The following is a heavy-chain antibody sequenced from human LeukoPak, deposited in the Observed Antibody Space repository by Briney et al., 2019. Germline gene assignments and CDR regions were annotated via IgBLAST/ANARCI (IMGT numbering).Heavy chain of an antibody. CDR2: ISSSSSTI. D-gene: IGHD3-22*01. CDR3: ARPSSGRYPSLTY. J-gene: IGHJ4*02. Sequence: GGSLRLSCAAPGFTFSSYSMNWVRQAPGKGLEWVSYISSSSSTIYYADSVKGRFTISRDNAKNSLYLQMNSLRAEDTAVYYCARPSSGRYPSLTYWGQGTLVTVSS. CDR1: GFTFSSYS. V-gene: IGHV3-48*04.